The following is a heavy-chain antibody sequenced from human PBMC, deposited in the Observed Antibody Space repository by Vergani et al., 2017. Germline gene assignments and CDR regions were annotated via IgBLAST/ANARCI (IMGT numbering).Heavy chain of an antibody. CDR3: VRDLYSRGPFDV. V-gene: IGHV4-38-2*02. D-gene: IGHD3-22*01. J-gene: IGHJ4*01. CDR1: GVSITRGNY. Sequence: QVQLQESGPGLVKPSQTLSLTCSVSGVSITRGNYWGWVRQSPGTGLEWIASVFHLGTVYYNPSLRSRVRISIDAYNVLSLRLQSVTAADTAVYFCVRDLYSRGPFDVWGQGSLVTVSS. CDR2: VFHLGTV.